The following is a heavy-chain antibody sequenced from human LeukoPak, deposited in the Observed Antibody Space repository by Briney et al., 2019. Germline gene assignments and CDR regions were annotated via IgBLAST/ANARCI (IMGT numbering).Heavy chain of an antibody. V-gene: IGHV1-69*04. CDR1: GGNFNNYA. J-gene: IGHJ3*02. CDR3: ARRTDAVDDAFDI. CDR2: IIPALDRA. Sequence: GASVKVSCKASGGNFNNYAVNWVRQAPGQGLQWMGRIIPALDRANYAHNFQGRLTITADKSTKTAYMELSSLRSEDTGLYFCARRTDAVDDAFDIWGHGTMLTVSS. D-gene: IGHD3/OR15-3a*01.